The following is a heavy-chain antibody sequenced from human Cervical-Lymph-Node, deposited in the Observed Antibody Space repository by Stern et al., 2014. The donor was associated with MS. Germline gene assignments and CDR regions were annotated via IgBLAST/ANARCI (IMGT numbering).Heavy chain of an antibody. CDR1: GDTFSIYA. Sequence: QVQLVESGAEVKKPGSSVRVSCKASGDTFSIYAFNWVRQAPGQGLEWMGGILPMFGTPNYAQKFLGRVTIIEDESTSTMYLELSTLNSEDTAVYYCARARSSFDRSTHFDYWGQGTQVTVSS. D-gene: IGHD2-2*01. J-gene: IGHJ4*02. CDR3: ARARSSFDRSTHFDY. CDR2: ILPMFGTP. V-gene: IGHV1-69*01.